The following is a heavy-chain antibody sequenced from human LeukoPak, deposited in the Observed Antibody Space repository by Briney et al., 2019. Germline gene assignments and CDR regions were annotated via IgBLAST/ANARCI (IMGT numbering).Heavy chain of an antibody. Sequence: PGGSLTLSCAASGFSFSSYSMNWVRQAPGKGLEWVSSISSSGDIYNADSVKGRFTISRDNAKNSLYLQMNSLRDEDTAVYYCAREYSSWWDYFDYWGQGTLVTVSS. V-gene: IGHV3-21*01. CDR2: ISSSGDI. CDR1: GFSFSSYS. J-gene: IGHJ4*02. D-gene: IGHD6-13*01. CDR3: AREYSSWWDYFDY.